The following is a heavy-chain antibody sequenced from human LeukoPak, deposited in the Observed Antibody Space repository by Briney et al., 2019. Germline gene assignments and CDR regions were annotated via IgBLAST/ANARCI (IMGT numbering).Heavy chain of an antibody. CDR3: VKKGQADDYGNPD. D-gene: IGHD4-17*01. V-gene: IGHV3-23*01. Sequence: GGSLRLSCGASGFTFSTYAMSWVRPAAGKGLEWVSLISGSGGGTYYADSVKGRFTISRDNSKNTLYLQMNNLRADDTAVYYCVKKGQADDYGNPDWGQGALVTVSP. J-gene: IGHJ4*02. CDR2: ISGSGGGT. CDR1: GFTFSTYA.